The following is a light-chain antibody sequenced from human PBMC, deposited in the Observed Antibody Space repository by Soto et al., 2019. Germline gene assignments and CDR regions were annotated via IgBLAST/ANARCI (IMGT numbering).Light chain of an antibody. CDR1: SSNIGAGYD. CDR3: QSYDSSLSAWV. CDR2: GNS. V-gene: IGLV1-40*01. Sequence: QAVVTQPPSVSGAPGQRVTISCNGSSSNIGAGYDVHWYQQLPGTAPKLLIYGNSNRPSGVPDRFSGSKSGTSASLAITGLQAEDEADYYCQSYDSSLSAWVFGGGTKLTVL. J-gene: IGLJ3*02.